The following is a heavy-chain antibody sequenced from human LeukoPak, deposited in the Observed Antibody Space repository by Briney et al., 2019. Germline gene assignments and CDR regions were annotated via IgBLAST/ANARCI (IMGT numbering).Heavy chain of an antibody. V-gene: IGHV3-21*01. CDR1: GLTFSRYR. D-gene: IGHD1-26*01. CDR3: ARDWAYSGSSGFDY. J-gene: IGHJ4*02. Sequence: PGGSLRLSCAASGLTFSRYRMNWVRQAPGKALEWVSSISSSSSYIYYADSVKGRFTISRDNAKNSLYLQMNSLRAEDTAVYYCARDWAYSGSSGFDYWGQGTLVTVSS. CDR2: ISSSSSYI.